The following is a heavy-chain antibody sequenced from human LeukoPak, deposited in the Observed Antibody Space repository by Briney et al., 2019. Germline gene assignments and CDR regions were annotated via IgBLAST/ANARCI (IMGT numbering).Heavy chain of an antibody. J-gene: IGHJ6*03. D-gene: IGHD5-24*01. Sequence: ASVKVSCKASGGTFSSYAISWVRQAPGQGLEWMGGIIPIFGTANHAQKFQGRVTITADESTSTAYMELSSLRSEDTAVYYCARSRGGYDYSYYYYMDVWGKGTTATISS. V-gene: IGHV1-69*13. CDR1: GGTFSSYA. CDR2: IIPIFGTA. CDR3: ARSRGGYDYSYYYYMDV.